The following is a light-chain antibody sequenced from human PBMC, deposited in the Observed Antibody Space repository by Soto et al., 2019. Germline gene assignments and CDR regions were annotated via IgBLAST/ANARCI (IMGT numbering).Light chain of an antibody. CDR2: EVN. CDR1: STDVGGYDY. CDR3: TSYAGGNNV. Sequence: QSALTQPPSASGSPGQSVTISCTGTSTDVGGYDYVSWYQQHPGKVPKLMIYEVNKRPSGVPDRFSGSKSGNTASLTVSGLQPEDEADYYCTSYAGGNNVFGTGTKFTVL. J-gene: IGLJ1*01. V-gene: IGLV2-8*01.